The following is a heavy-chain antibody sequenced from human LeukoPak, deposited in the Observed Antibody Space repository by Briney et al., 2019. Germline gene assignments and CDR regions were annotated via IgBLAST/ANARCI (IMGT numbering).Heavy chain of an antibody. Sequence: PGGSLRLSCAASGFTFSSYAMSWVRQAPGKGLEWVSAITGSGGSTYYADSVXGRFTISRDKSKNTLYLQMNSLRAEDTAVYHCXKVEDVRVRGEYRGYFGYWGQGTLVTVSS. CDR2: ITGSGGST. CDR1: GFTFSSYA. CDR3: XKVEDVRVRGEYRGYFGY. J-gene: IGHJ4*02. V-gene: IGHV3-23*01. D-gene: IGHD3-10*01.